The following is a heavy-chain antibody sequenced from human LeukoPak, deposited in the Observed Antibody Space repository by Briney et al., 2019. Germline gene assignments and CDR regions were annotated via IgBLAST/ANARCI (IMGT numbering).Heavy chain of an antibody. CDR3: AIVPLFGSCYCYYMDV. CDR1: RYTFISYR. J-gene: IGHJ6*03. CDR2: ISAYYDNT. Sequence: AAVNVTFKATRYTFISYRIRGVRPARGQGLEWMGWISAYYDNTNYPQKLQGRVTMTTDTYTNTPYMALRNQRSDRTAGYYFAIVPLFGSCYCYYMDVWGKGTTVTISS. D-gene: IGHD2-21*01. V-gene: IGHV1-18*01.